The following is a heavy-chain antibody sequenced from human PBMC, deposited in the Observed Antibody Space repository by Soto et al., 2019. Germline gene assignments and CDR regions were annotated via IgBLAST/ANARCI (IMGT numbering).Heavy chain of an antibody. CDR2: ISYDGSNK. Sequence: QVQLVESGGGVVQPGRSLRLSCAASGFTFSSYGMHWVRQAPGKGLEWVAVISYDGSNKYYADSVKGRFTISRDNSKNTRYLHMNSLRAEDTAVYYCAKDLLGPGRAYGMDVWGQGTTVTVSS. CDR3: AKDLLGPGRAYGMDV. V-gene: IGHV3-30*18. D-gene: IGHD7-27*01. J-gene: IGHJ6*02. CDR1: GFTFSSYG.